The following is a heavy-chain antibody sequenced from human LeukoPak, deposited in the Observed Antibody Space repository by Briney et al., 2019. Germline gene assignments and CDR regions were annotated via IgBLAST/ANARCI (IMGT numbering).Heavy chain of an antibody. CDR1: GGTFSSYA. Sequence: ASVKVSCKASGGTFSSYAISWVRQAPGQGLEWMGWMNPNSGNTGYAQKFQGRVTITRNTSISTAYMELSSLRSEDTAVYYCARGPDCSSTSCYEFSEYFQHWGQGTLVTVSS. CDR3: ARGPDCSSTSCYEFSEYFQH. V-gene: IGHV1-8*03. J-gene: IGHJ1*01. CDR2: MNPNSGNT. D-gene: IGHD2-2*01.